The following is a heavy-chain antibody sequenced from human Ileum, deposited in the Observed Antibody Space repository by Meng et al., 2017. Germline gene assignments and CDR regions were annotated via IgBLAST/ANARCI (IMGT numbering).Heavy chain of an antibody. J-gene: IGHJ5*01. CDR1: GYGFYGYW. Sequence: GESLKISCKGSGYGFYGYWIVWVRQMPGKGLEWMGIIYPDDSNTRYSPSFQGQVTFSADKSINTAYLQWSSLKASDSAMYYCARYGGSTLSKNWFAFWGQGTLVTVSS. CDR3: ARYGGSTLSKNWFAF. V-gene: IGHV5-51*01. D-gene: IGHD4-23*01. CDR2: IYPDDSNT.